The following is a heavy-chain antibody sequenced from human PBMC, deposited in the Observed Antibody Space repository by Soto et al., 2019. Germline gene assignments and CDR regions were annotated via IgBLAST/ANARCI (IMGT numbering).Heavy chain of an antibody. V-gene: IGHV4-34*01. CDR3: AGSIVVVITKGGRFDY. D-gene: IGHD3-22*01. J-gene: IGHJ4*02. CDR2: INHSGST. CDR1: GGSFSGYY. Sequence: SETLSLTCAVYGGSFSGYYWSWIRQPPGKGLEWIGEINHSGSTNYNPSLKSRVTISVDTSKNQFSLKLSSVTAADTAVYYCAGSIVVVITKGGRFDYWGQGTLVTVSS.